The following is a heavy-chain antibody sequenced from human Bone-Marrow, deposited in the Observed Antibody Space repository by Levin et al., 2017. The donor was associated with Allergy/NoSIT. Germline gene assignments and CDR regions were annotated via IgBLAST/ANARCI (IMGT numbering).Heavy chain of an antibody. J-gene: IGHJ4*02. Sequence: SQTLSLTCTVSGGSISSYYWSWIRQPPGKGLEWIGYIYYSGSTNYNPSLKSRVTISVDTSKNQFSLKLSSVTAADTAVYYCARTNSSAGLRFPFDYWGQGTLVTVSS. D-gene: IGHD4-17*01. CDR3: ARTNSSAGLRFPFDY. V-gene: IGHV4-59*01. CDR2: IYYSGST. CDR1: GGSISSYY.